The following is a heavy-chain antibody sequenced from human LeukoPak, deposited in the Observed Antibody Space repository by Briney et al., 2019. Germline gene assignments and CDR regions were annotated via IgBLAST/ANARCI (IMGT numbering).Heavy chain of an antibody. D-gene: IGHD3-10*01. CDR3: ARDCWDYGSGSYCGIDY. V-gene: IGHV3-21*03. J-gene: IGHJ4*02. CDR1: GFTFSSYN. Sequence: KAGGSLRLSCAASGFTFSSYNMNWVCQAPGKGLEWVSSITSSSNYIYYADSVKGRFTISRDNAKNSLYLQMNSLRAEDTTVYYCARDCWDYGSGSYCGIDYWGQGTLVTVSS. CDR2: ITSSSNYI.